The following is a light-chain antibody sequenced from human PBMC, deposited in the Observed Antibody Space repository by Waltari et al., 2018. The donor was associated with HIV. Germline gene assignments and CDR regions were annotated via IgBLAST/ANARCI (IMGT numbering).Light chain of an antibody. V-gene: IGLV3-21*02. CDR3: QVWASSSEPYV. J-gene: IGLJ1*01. CDR1: NIGIKS. CDR2: DDT. Sequence: YVLTQPPSVSVAPGQTARISCRGDNIGIKSVHWYQQKPGQAPVLVVYDDTDRPSGIPERFSGSKSGSTATLTISTVEAGDEADYYCQVWASSSEPYVFGNGTMVTVL.